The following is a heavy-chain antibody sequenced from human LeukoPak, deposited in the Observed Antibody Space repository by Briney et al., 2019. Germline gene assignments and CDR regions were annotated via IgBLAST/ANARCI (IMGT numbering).Heavy chain of an antibody. CDR1: GGIFSSYG. CDR2: IIPMFGAT. CDR3: ARGSYSDYIFDY. Sequence: GSSVKVSCKASGGIFSSYGINWVRQAPGQGLEWMGRIIPMFGATNYAQKFQGRVTVTTDESTSTAYMELSSLRSEGTAVYYCARGSYSDYIFDYWGQGTLVTVSS. J-gene: IGHJ4*02. D-gene: IGHD4-11*01. V-gene: IGHV1-69*05.